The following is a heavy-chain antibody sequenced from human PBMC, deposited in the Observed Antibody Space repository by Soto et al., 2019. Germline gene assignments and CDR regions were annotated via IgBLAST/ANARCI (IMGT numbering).Heavy chain of an antibody. J-gene: IGHJ4*02. CDR1: GGTFNSYL. Sequence: QVQLVQSGAEVKNPGSSVKVSCKTSGGTFNSYLIDWVRQAPGQGLEWMGGIIPAFGTTKYAQKFQGRVTITADKSTTTASMELRTLTSEDPAVYYCARGLDQPPVGLYFDTWAEGPLVTAAS. CDR2: IIPAFGTT. V-gene: IGHV1-69*06. CDR3: ARGLDQPPVGLYFDT. D-gene: IGHD2-2*01.